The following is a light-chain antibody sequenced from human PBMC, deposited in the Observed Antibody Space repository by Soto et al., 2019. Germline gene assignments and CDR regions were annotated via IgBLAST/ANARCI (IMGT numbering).Light chain of an antibody. CDR3: QQRNDWPIT. J-gene: IGKJ5*01. V-gene: IGKV3-15*01. CDR2: GAS. CDR1: QSVRIN. Sequence: DIMMTQAPATISVSPGERAALSCRASQSVRINVAWYQQKNGQAPRLLVYGASTRASGIPDRFSGSGSGTDFTLTISRLEPEDFAVYYCQQRNDWPITFGQGTRLEI.